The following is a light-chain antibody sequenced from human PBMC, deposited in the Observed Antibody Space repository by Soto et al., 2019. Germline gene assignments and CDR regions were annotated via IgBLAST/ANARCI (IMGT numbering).Light chain of an antibody. CDR2: DAS. CDR3: QQYGSSPWT. V-gene: IGKV3-20*01. CDR1: QSVSSSY. J-gene: IGKJ1*01. Sequence: EIVLTQSPGTLSLSPGEIATLSFRASQSVSSSYLAWYQQKPGQAPRLLIYDASNRATGIPDRFSGSGSGTDFTLTISRLEPEDFAVYYCQQYGSSPWTFGQGTKVDI.